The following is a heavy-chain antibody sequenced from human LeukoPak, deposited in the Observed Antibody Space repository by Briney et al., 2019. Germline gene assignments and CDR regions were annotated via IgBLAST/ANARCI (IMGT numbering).Heavy chain of an antibody. CDR1: GFIFSSYS. CDR2: ISSSSSYI. V-gene: IGHV3-21*01. D-gene: IGHD3-22*01. Sequence: GALRLSCAASGFIFSSYSMNWVRQAPGKGLEWVSSISSSSSYIYYADSVKGRFTISRDNAKNSLYLQMNSLRAEDTAVYYCARDYYYDSSGYYTPSTGSDYWGQGTLVTVSS. CDR3: ARDYYYDSSGYYTPSTGSDY. J-gene: IGHJ4*02.